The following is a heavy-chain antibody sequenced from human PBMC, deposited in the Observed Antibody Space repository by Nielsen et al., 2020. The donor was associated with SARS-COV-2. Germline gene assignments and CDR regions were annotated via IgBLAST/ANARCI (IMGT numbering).Heavy chain of an antibody. J-gene: IGHJ3*02. D-gene: IGHD3-10*01. Sequence: GSLRLSCAVYGGSFSGYYWSWIRQPPGKGLEWIGEINHSGSTNYNPSLKSRVTISVDTSKNQFSLKLSSVTAADTAVYYCARVMVRGVINVDAFDIWGQGTMVTVSS. V-gene: IGHV4-34*01. CDR3: ARVMVRGVINVDAFDI. CDR1: GGSFSGYY. CDR2: INHSGST.